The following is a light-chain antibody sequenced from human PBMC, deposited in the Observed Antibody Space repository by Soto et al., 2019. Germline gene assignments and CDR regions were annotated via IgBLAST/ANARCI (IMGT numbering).Light chain of an antibody. J-gene: IGKJ1*01. CDR2: GAS. CDR3: QQYGSSPWT. CDR1: QSVSSSY. V-gene: IGKV3-20*01. Sequence: EVVLTQSPGTLSLSPGEIATLSFRASQSVSSSYLAWYQQKPGQAPRLLIYGASSRATGIPDRFSGSGSGTDFTLTISRLEPEDFAVYYCQQYGSSPWTFGQGTKVDI.